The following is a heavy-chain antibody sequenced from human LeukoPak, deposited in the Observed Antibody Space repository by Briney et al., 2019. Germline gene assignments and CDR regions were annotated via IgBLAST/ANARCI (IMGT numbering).Heavy chain of an antibody. CDR1: GFTFSDYY. CDR2: ISSSGSML. J-gene: IGHJ4*02. D-gene: IGHD6-13*01. CDR3: TRRPYSSSWYYFDY. V-gene: IGHV3-11*04. Sequence: GGSLRLSCAVSGFTFSDYYMSWVRQAPGKGLEWVSYISSSGSMLHYADSVEGRFTISRDNAKNSLHLQMSSLRVEDTAVYYCTRRPYSSSWYYFDYWGQGTLVTVSS.